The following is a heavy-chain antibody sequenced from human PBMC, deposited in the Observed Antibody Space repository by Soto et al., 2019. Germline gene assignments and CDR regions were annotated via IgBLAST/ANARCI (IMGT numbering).Heavy chain of an antibody. J-gene: IGHJ5*02. CDR2: IYYSGST. CDR3: AVSYCSGGSCYSEWFDP. D-gene: IGHD2-15*01. CDR1: GGPTSIGA. Sequence: PPETLSVRCSVSGGPTSIGAWIVCRQPPGKGLEWIGYIYYSGSTNYNPSLKSRVTISVDTSKNQFSLKLSSVTAADTAVYYCAVSYCSGGSCYSEWFDPWGQGTLVTVS. V-gene: IGHV4-59*08.